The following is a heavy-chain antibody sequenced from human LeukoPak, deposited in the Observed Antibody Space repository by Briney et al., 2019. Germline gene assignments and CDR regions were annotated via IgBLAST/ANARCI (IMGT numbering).Heavy chain of an antibody. V-gene: IGHV4-34*01. CDR1: GGSYSGYY. CDR3: ARGGGIAAADPFDY. CDR2: INHSGST. J-gene: IGHJ4*02. Sequence: PSETLSLTCAVYGGSYSGYYWSWIRQPPGKGLEWIGEINHSGSTNYNPSLTSRVTISVDTSKNQFSLKLSSVTAADTAVYYCARGGGIAAADPFDYWGQGTLVTVSS. D-gene: IGHD6-13*01.